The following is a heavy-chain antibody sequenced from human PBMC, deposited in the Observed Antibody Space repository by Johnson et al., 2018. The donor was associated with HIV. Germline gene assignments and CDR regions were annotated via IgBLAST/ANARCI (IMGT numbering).Heavy chain of an antibody. CDR2: IKSITDGGTK. CDR1: GFTFSNAW. J-gene: IGHJ3*02. CDR3: AKEEEDAFDI. V-gene: IGHV3-15*01. Sequence: VQLVESGGGLVKPGRSLRLSCAASGFTFSNAWMSWVRQAPGKGLEWVGRIKSITDGGTKDYAAPVKGRFTISRDNSKNTLYLQMNSLRAEDTAVYYCAKEEEDAFDIWGQGTMVTVSS.